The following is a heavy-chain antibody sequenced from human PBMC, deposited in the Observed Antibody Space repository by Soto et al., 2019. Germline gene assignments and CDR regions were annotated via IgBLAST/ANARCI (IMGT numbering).Heavy chain of an antibody. CDR1: GGSIGGYY. Sequence: SETLSLTCSVSGGSIGGYYVSWIRQPPGKGLEWIGYIYYSGSTNYNPSLKSRVTISVDTSKNQFSLKLSSVTAADTAVYYCARAPTTSAAGSYYYYYYGMDVWGQGTTVTVSS. D-gene: IGHD6-13*01. J-gene: IGHJ6*02. CDR3: ARAPTTSAAGSYYYYYYGMDV. CDR2: IYYSGST. V-gene: IGHV4-59*01.